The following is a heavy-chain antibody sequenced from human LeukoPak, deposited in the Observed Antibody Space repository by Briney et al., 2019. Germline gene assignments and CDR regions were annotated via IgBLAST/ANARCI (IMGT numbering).Heavy chain of an antibody. J-gene: IGHJ4*02. D-gene: IGHD6-13*01. CDR3: ARLTPAAGRLYFVD. V-gene: IGHV3-53*01. CDR2: LYNTGNT. Sequence: GSLRLSCAASGFTVNSNYLSWARQAPGKGLEWVSTLYNTGNTYYANSVKGRFSISRDNSKNTLFLQMNSLRAEDTAVYYCARLTPAAGRLYFVDWGPGTLVTVSS. CDR1: GFTVNSNY.